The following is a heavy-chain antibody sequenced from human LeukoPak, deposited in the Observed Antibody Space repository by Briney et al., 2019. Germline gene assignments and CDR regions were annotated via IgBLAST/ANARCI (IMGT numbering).Heavy chain of an antibody. Sequence: ASVKVSCKASGYTFTGYYMHWVRQAPGQGLEWMGWINPNSGGTNYAQKFQGRVTMTRDTSISTAYMELSRLRSDDTAVYYCARGFGDYGDLGVNWFDPWGQGTLVTVSS. V-gene: IGHV1-2*02. D-gene: IGHD4-17*01. CDR3: ARGFGDYGDLGVNWFDP. CDR1: GYTFTGYY. CDR2: INPNSGGT. J-gene: IGHJ5*02.